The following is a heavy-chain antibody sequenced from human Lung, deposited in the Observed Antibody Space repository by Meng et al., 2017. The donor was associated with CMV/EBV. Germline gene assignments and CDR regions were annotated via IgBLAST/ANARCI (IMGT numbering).Heavy chain of an antibody. CDR2: ISKSGDST. CDR3: AKTLGTSSWAQCVDY. CDR1: GFTFSRYA. V-gene: IGHV3-23*01. D-gene: IGHD6-13*01. Sequence: GESLKISCAASGFTFSRYAMSWVRQAPGKGLEWVSAISKSGDSTYYADSVKGRFTISRDNSKNTVFLQMNSLRAEDMAVYYCAKTLGTSSWAQCVDYWGHGXPVTVSS. J-gene: IGHJ4*01.